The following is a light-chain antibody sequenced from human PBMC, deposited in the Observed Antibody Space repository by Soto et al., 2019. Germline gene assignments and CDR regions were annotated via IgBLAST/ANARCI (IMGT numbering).Light chain of an antibody. J-gene: IGKJ3*01. CDR2: DAS. V-gene: IGKV1-13*02. Sequence: AIQLTQSPSSLSASVGDRVIISCRASQGINSALAWYQQKSGKPPKLLIYDASTLESGVPSRFSGSGSGADFTLTIPSLQPEDYATYYCQQFHSGVFTFGPGTK. CDR1: QGINSA. CDR3: QQFHSGVFT.